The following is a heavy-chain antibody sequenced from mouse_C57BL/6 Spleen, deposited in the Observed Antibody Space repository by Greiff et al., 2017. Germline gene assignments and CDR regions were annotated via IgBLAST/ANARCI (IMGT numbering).Heavy chain of an antibody. J-gene: IGHJ2*01. CDR1: GYTFTSYW. Sequence: QVQLKQPGAELVRPGSSVKLSCKASGYTFTSYWMDWVKQRPGQGLEWIGNIYPSDSETHYNQKFKDKATLTVDKSSSTAYMQLSSLTSEDSAVYYCARGDPFDYWGQGTTLTVSS. CDR2: IYPSDSET. CDR3: ARGDPFDY. V-gene: IGHV1-61*01. D-gene: IGHD3-3*01.